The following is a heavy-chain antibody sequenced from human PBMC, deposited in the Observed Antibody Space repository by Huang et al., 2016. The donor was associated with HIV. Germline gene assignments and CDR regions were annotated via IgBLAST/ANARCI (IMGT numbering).Heavy chain of an antibody. Sequence: QLHLQQSGPGLVRPSETLSLICTVSGGSITSSNHYWGWIRQTPGKGLEWIGNFYYRGDAYYTPALKNRVSISIDTSKSQCSLRLSSVIATDTAVYYCASGEYGKNAYDIWGQGTVVTVSA. CDR3: ASGEYGKNAYDI. D-gene: IGHD2-2*01. CDR1: GGSITSSNHY. J-gene: IGHJ3*02. CDR2: FYYRGDA. V-gene: IGHV4-39*01.